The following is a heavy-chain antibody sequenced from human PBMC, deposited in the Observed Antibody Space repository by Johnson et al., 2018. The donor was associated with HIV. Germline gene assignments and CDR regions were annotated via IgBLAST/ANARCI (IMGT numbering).Heavy chain of an antibody. CDR2: ISYDGTNK. D-gene: IGHD1-26*01. J-gene: IGHJ3*01. V-gene: IGHV3-30*04. CDR3: AQEGAELLPDAFEF. CDR1: GFTFSHYA. Sequence: QVQLVESGGGLVKPGGSLRLSCAASGFTFSHYAMHWVRQAPGKGLEWVAGISYDGTNKYYPDSVKGRFTISRDNAKNSVYLQMNSLRAEDTAVYYCAQEGAELLPDAFEFWGQGTMVTVPS.